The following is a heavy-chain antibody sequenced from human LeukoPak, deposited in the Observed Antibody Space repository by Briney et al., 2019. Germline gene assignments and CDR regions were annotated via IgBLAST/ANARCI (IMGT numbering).Heavy chain of an antibody. D-gene: IGHD2-15*01. CDR1: GYSISSGYY. V-gene: IGHV4-38-2*01. J-gene: IGHJ3*02. Sequence: PSETLSLTCAVSGYSISSGYYWGWIRQPPGKGLKWIGSIYHSGSTYYNPSLKSRVTISVDTSKTQFSLKLSSVTAADTAVYYCARHDCGGSCYFAFDIWGQGTMVTVSS. CDR2: IYHSGST. CDR3: ARHDCGGSCYFAFDI.